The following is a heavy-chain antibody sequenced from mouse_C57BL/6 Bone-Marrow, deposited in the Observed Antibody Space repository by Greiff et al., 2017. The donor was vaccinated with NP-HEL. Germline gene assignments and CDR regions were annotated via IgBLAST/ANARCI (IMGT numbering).Heavy chain of an antibody. V-gene: IGHV1-64*01. J-gene: IGHJ3*01. D-gene: IGHD1-1*01. CDR3: ARRDYYGSSYRFDY. CDR1: GYTFTSYW. Sequence: QVQLQQPGAELVKPGASVKLSCKASGYTFTSYWMHWVKQRPGQGLEWIGMIHPNSGSTNYNEKFKSKATLTVDKSSSTAYMQLSSLTSEDSAVYYCARRDYYGSSYRFDYWGQGTLVTVSA. CDR2: IHPNSGST.